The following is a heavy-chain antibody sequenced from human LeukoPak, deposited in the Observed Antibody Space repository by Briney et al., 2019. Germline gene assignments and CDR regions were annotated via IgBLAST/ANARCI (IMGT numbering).Heavy chain of an antibody. CDR2: IKSDGSST. D-gene: IGHD6-19*01. J-gene: IGHJ6*02. CDR1: GFTSSTYW. Sequence: GRSLRLSCAASGFTSSTYWMYWVRQAPGKGLVWVSRIKSDGSSTSYADSVKGRFTISRDNAKNTLYLQMNSLRAEDTAVYYCVRDMNSAGMRSYYYYYGMDVWGQGTTVTVSS. CDR3: VRDMNSAGMRSYYYYYGMDV. V-gene: IGHV3-74*01.